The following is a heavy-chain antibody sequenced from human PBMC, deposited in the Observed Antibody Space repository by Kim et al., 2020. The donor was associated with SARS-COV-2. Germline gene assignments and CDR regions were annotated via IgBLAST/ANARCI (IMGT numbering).Heavy chain of an antibody. CDR1: GFTFDDYG. CDR2: INWNGGST. CDR3: ARVTMVRPSRGAFDI. D-gene: IGHD3-10*01. Sequence: GGSLRLSCAASGFTFDDYGMSWVRQAPGKGLEWVSGINWNGGSTGYADSVKGRFTISRDNAKNSLYLQMNSLRAEDTALYHCARVTMVRPSRGAFDIWGQGTMVTVSS. J-gene: IGHJ3*02. V-gene: IGHV3-20*01.